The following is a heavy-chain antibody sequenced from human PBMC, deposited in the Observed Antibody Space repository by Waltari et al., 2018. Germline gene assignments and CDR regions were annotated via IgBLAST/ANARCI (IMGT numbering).Heavy chain of an antibody. D-gene: IGHD3-22*01. CDR3: ATLRDYYDSSGYYYFDY. J-gene: IGHJ4*02. CDR2: IYYSGST. V-gene: IGHV4-59*01. Sequence: QVQLQESGPGLVKPSETLSLTCTVSGGSISSYYWSWIRQPPGKGLEWIGYIYYSGSTNYNPSLKSRVTISVDTSKNHFSLKLSSVTAADTAVYYCATLRDYYDSSGYYYFDYWGQGTLVTVSS. CDR1: GGSISSYY.